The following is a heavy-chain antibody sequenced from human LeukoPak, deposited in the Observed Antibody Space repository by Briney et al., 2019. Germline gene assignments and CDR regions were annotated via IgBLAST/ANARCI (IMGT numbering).Heavy chain of an antibody. Sequence: GGSLRLSCATSGFTFGDYPMGWVRQAPGKGLEWVGFIKRNADRGTTEYAASVKGRFIILRDDFKGIAYLQMNNLKSEDTAVYYCSRVVHENFYDSSGFYLHYFYYYMDVWGKGTTVTVSS. D-gene: IGHD3-22*01. J-gene: IGHJ6*03. CDR3: SRVVHENFYDSSGFYLHYFYYYMDV. V-gene: IGHV3-49*04. CDR1: GFTFGDYP. CDR2: IKRNADRGTT.